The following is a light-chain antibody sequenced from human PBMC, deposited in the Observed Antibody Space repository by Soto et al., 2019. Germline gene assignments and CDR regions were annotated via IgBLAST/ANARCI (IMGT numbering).Light chain of an antibody. CDR1: SSDVGDYNF. J-gene: IGLJ1*01. CDR2: DVS. V-gene: IGLV2-14*03. Sequence: QSALTQPASVSGSPGQSITISCTGTSSDVGDYNFVSWYQQHPGKAPKLMIFDVSSRPSGVSDRFSGSKSGNTASLTISGLQAEDEGDYYCSSYTSSSTQVFGSGTKLTVL. CDR3: SSYTSSSTQV.